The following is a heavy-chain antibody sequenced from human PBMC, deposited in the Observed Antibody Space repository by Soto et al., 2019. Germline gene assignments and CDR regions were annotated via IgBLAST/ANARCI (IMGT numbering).Heavy chain of an antibody. Sequence: QVQLVQSGAEVQKPGSSVKVSCKASGGTFSSYAISWVRQAPEQGLEWMGGIIPIFGTANYAQKFQGRVTITADESTSTAYMELSSLRSEDTAVSYCARESSSGSYGDDYWGQGTLVTVSS. J-gene: IGHJ4*02. CDR2: IIPIFGTA. CDR1: GGTFSSYA. CDR3: ARESSSGSYGDDY. D-gene: IGHD1-26*01. V-gene: IGHV1-69*01.